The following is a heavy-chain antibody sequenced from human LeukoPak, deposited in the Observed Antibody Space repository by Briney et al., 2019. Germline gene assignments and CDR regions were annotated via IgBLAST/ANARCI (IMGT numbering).Heavy chain of an antibody. CDR3: AAGSFDP. V-gene: IGHV3-30-3*01. J-gene: IGHJ5*02. Sequence: PGGSLRLSCAASGFTFSSYAMHWVRQAPGKGLEWVAVISYDGSNKYYADSVKRRFTISRDNSKNTLYLQMNSLRAEDTAVYYCAAGSFDPWGQGTLVTVSS. CDR2: ISYDGSNK. CDR1: GFTFSSYA. D-gene: IGHD2-15*01.